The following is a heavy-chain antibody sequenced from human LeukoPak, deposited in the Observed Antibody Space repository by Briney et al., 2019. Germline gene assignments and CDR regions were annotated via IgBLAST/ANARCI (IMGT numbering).Heavy chain of an antibody. J-gene: IGHJ1*01. CDR1: GGSISRGDSY. CDR2: VYYSGNS. V-gene: IGHV4-31*11. Sequence: SQTLSLTCGLSGGSISRGDSYWSWIRQHPGEGLEWIGSVYYSGNSYYNPSLKSRATISIDTSKNHFSLKLSSVTAADTAVYYCGREETFGAVYDWGQGTLVTVSS. D-gene: IGHD3-16*01. CDR3: GREETFGAVYD.